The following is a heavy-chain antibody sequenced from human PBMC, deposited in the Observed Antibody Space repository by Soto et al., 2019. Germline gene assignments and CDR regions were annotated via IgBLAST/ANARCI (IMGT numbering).Heavy chain of an antibody. CDR2: IYHSGST. CDR1: GGSISSSNW. Sequence: SETLSLTCAVSGGSISSSNWWSWVRQPPGKGLEWIGEIYHSGSTNYNPSLKSRVTISVDKSKNQFSLKLSSVTAADTAVYYCARDSPPGDSGTYYYDYYGMDVWGQGTTVT. V-gene: IGHV4-4*02. J-gene: IGHJ6*02. CDR3: ARDSPPGDSGTYYYDYYGMDV. D-gene: IGHD4-17*01.